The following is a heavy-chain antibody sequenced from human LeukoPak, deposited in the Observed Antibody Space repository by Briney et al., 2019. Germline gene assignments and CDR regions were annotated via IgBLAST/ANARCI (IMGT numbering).Heavy chain of an antibody. Sequence: VASVKVSCKASGYSFTNYYMHWVRQAPGQGLEWMGIINPSGGSTTYAQKFQDRVTMTRDTSTSTIYMELSSLRSEGTAVYFCARARDGSYLDYWGQGTLVTVSS. J-gene: IGHJ4*02. D-gene: IGHD1-26*01. CDR2: INPSGGST. CDR3: ARARDGSYLDY. V-gene: IGHV1-46*01. CDR1: GYSFTNYY.